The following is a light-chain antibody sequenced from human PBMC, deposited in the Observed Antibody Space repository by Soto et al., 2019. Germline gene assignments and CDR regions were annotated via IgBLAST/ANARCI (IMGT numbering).Light chain of an antibody. CDR2: AAS. CDR1: QTINSY. V-gene: IGKV1-39*01. CDR3: QQSYSTPQT. J-gene: IGKJ1*01. Sequence: DIQMTQFPSSLSASVGDRVTITCRASQTINSYLNWYQRKPGTAPNLLIYAASNLQRGVPSRFSGSGSGTNFTLTIRSLEREDFATYHCQQSYSTPQTFGQGTNVEVK.